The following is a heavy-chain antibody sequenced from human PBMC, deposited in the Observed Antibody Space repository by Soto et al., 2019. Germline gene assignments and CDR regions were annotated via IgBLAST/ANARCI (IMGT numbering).Heavy chain of an antibody. J-gene: IGHJ4*02. CDR1: GFTFSSYA. CDR2: ISGSGGST. V-gene: IGHV3-23*01. Sequence: GGSLRLSCAASGFTFSSYAMSWVRQAPGKGLEWVSAISGSGGSTYYADSVKGRFTISRDNSKNTLYLQMNSLRAEDTAVYYCAKVGQWLVRREIDYWGQGTLVTVSS. CDR3: AKVGQWLVRREIDY. D-gene: IGHD6-19*01.